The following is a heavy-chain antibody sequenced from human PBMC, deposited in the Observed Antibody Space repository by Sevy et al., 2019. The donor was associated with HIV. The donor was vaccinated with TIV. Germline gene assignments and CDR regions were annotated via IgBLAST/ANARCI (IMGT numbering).Heavy chain of an antibody. Sequence: GGSLRLSCVASGFTFSNAWMSWVRQAPGRGLEWVGRIQSRTDGGTTDYAAPVKGRFTISRDDSKNTLYLQMNSLKTEDTAVYYCSTDPIIVLLVTDGMDVWGQGTTVTVSS. J-gene: IGHJ6*02. V-gene: IGHV3-15*01. CDR3: STDPIIVLLVTDGMDV. CDR2: IQSRTDGGTT. D-gene: IGHD2-8*01. CDR1: GFTFSNAW.